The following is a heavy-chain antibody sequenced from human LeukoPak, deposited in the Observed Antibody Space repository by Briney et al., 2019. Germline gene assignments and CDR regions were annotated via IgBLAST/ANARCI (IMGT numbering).Heavy chain of an antibody. D-gene: IGHD2-8*02. CDR3: ARHDGGVLQAAAFDY. V-gene: IGHV4-59*08. Sequence: SETLSLTCTVSGGSISSYYWSWLRQPPGKGLEWLGYIYYSGSTNYNPSLKSRVTISVDTSKNQFSLKLSSVAAADTAVYYCARHDGGVLQAAAFDYWGQGTLVTVSS. J-gene: IGHJ4*02. CDR2: IYYSGST. CDR1: GGSISSYY.